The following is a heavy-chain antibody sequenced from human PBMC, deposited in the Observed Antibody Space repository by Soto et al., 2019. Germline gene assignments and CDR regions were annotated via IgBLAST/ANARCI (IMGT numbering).Heavy chain of an antibody. V-gene: IGHV3-11*01. CDR1: GFTFSDYY. CDR3: ARVGTIFGVVIPAAGMDV. J-gene: IGHJ6*02. D-gene: IGHD3-3*01. CDR2: ISSSGSTI. Sequence: PGGSLRLSCAASGFTFSDYYMSWIRQAPGKGLEWVSYISSSGSTIYYADSVKGRFTISRDNAKNSLYLQMHGLRAEDTAVYYCARVGTIFGVVIPAAGMDVWGQGTTVTVSS.